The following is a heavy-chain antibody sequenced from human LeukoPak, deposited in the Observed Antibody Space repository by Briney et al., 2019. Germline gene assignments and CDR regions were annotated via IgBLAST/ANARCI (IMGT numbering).Heavy chain of an antibody. Sequence: GASVKVSCKASGYTFTSYGISWVRQAPGQGLEWMGWISAYNGNTNYAQKLQGRVTMTTDTSTSTAYMELRSLRSDDTAVYYCARDQVVPAAKAGIDYWGQGTLVTASS. J-gene: IGHJ4*02. CDR3: ARDQVVPAAKAGIDY. CDR1: GYTFTSYG. D-gene: IGHD2-2*01. CDR2: ISAYNGNT. V-gene: IGHV1-18*01.